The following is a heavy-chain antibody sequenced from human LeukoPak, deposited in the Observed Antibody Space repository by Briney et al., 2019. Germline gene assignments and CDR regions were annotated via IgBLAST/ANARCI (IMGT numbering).Heavy chain of an antibody. J-gene: IGHJ6*02. D-gene: IGHD3-10*01. CDR2: ISGSGGST. Sequence: PGGSLRLSCAASGFTFSSYAMSWVRQAPGKGLEWVSAISGSGGSTYYADSVKGRFTISRDNSKNTLYLQMNSLRAEDTAVYYCAKQINYYGSGSYGYYYGMDVWGQGTTVTVSS. CDR1: GFTFSSYA. CDR3: AKQINYYGSGSYGYYYGMDV. V-gene: IGHV3-23*01.